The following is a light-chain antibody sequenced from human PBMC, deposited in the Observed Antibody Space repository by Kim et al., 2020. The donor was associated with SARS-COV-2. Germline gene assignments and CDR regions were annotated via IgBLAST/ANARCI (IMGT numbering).Light chain of an antibody. CDR3: QVWDSSIGV. V-gene: IGLV3-9*01. CDR2: RDT. CDR1: NIGNKN. J-gene: IGLJ2*01. Sequence: SVALGQTARITCGGNNIGNKNVHWYQQKPGQAPILVIYRDTKRPSGIPERFSGSNSGNTATLTISRAQAGDESDYYCQVWDSSIGVFGGGTQLTVL.